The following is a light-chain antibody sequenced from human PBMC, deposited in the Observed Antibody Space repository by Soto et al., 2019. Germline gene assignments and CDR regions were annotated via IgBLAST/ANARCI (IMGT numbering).Light chain of an antibody. V-gene: IGLV2-14*01. Sequence: QSALTQPASVSGSPGQSITISCTGTSSDVGGYNYVSWYQQHPGKAPKLMIYDVSNRPSGVSNRFSGSKSGNTASLTISGLPAEDEGDYYCSSYTSSSTLVVFGGGTKLTVL. CDR1: SSDVGGYNY. CDR2: DVS. CDR3: SSYTSSSTLVV. J-gene: IGLJ2*01.